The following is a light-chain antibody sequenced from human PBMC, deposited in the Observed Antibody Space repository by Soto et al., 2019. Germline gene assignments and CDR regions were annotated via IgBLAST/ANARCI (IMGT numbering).Light chain of an antibody. CDR2: GAS. Sequence: EIVMTQSPATLSVSPGERATLSCRASQSVSSDLAWYQHKPRQAPRLLIYGASTRATGIPARFSGSGSGTEFSLTISSLQSEDFAVYYCQQYNNWPPKQYTFGQGTKLEIK. CDR1: QSVSSD. CDR3: QQYNNWPPKQYT. J-gene: IGKJ2*01. V-gene: IGKV3-15*01.